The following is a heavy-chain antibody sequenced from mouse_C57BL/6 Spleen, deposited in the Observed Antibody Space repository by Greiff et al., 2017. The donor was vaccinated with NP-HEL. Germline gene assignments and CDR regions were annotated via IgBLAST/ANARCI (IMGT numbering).Heavy chain of an antibody. CDR3: ARGGYGNFAWFAY. J-gene: IGHJ3*01. CDR1: GYTFTSYW. V-gene: IGHV1-7*01. D-gene: IGHD2-1*01. Sequence: QVQLKESGAELAKPGASVKLSCKASGYTFTSYWMHWVKQRPGQGLEWIGYINPSSGYTKYNQKFKDKATLTADKSSSTAYMQLSSLTYEDSAVYYCARGGYGNFAWFAYWGQGTLVTVSA. CDR2: INPSSGYT.